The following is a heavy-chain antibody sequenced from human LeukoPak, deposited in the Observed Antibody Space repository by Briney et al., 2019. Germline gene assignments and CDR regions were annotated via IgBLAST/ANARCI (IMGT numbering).Heavy chain of an antibody. CDR1: GFTFDDYG. CDR3: AKSNALNYYDSSGYPDY. CDR2: ISGSGGST. V-gene: IGHV3-23*01. J-gene: IGHJ4*02. Sequence: GGSLRLSCAASGFTFDDYGMSWVRQAPGKGLEWVSAISGSGGSTYYADSVKGRFTISRDNSKNTLYLQINSLRAEDTAVYYCAKSNALNYYDSSGYPDYWGQGTLVTVSS. D-gene: IGHD3-22*01.